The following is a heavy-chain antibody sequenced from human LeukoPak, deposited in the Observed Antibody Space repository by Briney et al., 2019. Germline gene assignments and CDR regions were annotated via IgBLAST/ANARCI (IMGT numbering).Heavy chain of an antibody. D-gene: IGHD3-10*01. J-gene: IGHJ5*02. V-gene: IGHV4-39*01. CDR1: GGSISSSSYC. CDR2: IYYSGST. Sequence: SETLSLTCTVSGGSISSSSYCWGWIRRPPGKGLEWIGSIYYSGSTYYNPSLKSRVTISVDTSKNQFSLKLSSVTAADTAVYYCASGYYYGSGSYPNWFDPWGQGTLVTVSS. CDR3: ASGYYYGSGSYPNWFDP.